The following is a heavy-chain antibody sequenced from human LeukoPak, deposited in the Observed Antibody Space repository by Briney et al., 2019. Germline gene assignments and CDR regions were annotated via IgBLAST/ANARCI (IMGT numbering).Heavy chain of an antibody. CDR2: IYYSGAT. Sequence: PSETLSLTCTVSGGSISSSSYYWGWIRQPPGKGLEWIGSIYYSGATYYNPSLKCRVSFSVDTSKNQFSLKLSSVTAADTAVYYCATQISGSYYYFDYWGQGTLVTVSS. CDR3: ATQISGSYYYFDY. CDR1: GGSISSSSYY. D-gene: IGHD1-26*01. J-gene: IGHJ4*02. V-gene: IGHV4-39*01.